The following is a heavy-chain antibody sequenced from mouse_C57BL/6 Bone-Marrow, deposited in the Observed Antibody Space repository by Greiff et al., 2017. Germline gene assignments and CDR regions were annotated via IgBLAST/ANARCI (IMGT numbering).Heavy chain of an antibody. V-gene: IGHV5-17*01. CDR3: ARRGSTMITTRDYYAMDY. Sequence: EVQGVESGGGLVKPGGSLKLSCAASGFTFSDYGMHWVRQAPEKGLEWVAYISSGSSTLYYADTVKGRFTISRDNAKNTLFLQMTSLRSEDTAMYYCARRGSTMITTRDYYAMDYWGQGTSVTVSS. CDR2: ISSGSSTL. J-gene: IGHJ4*01. CDR1: GFTFSDYG. D-gene: IGHD2-4*01.